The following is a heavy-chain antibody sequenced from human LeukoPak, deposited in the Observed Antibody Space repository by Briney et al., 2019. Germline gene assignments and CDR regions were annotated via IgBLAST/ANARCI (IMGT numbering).Heavy chain of an antibody. D-gene: IGHD6-13*01. J-gene: IGHJ4*02. Sequence: SETLSLTCTASGGSISSYYWSWIRQPPGKGLEWIGYIYYSGSTNYNPSLKSRVTISVDTSKNHFSLNLNSVTAADTAVYYCARDRSGYSSSPFGYWGQGTLVTVSS. CDR3: ARDRSGYSSSPFGY. CDR2: IYYSGST. CDR1: GGSISSYY. V-gene: IGHV4-59*01.